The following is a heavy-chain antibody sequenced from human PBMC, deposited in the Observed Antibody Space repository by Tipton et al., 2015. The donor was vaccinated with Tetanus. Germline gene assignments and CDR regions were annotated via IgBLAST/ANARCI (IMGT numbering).Heavy chain of an antibody. CDR1: GGSFSYSY. CDR2: ISHRGST. CDR3: ARAGETPLWGAFNS. J-gene: IGHJ4*02. Sequence: LRLSCAFYGGSFSYSYWELLPQPPGKGVGWIGGISHRGSTNYNPSLKSRVTISVDTSKNQFSLRLNTVTAADTAVYYCARAGETPLWGAFNSWGQGALVTVSS. D-gene: IGHD3-16*01. V-gene: IGHV4-34*01.